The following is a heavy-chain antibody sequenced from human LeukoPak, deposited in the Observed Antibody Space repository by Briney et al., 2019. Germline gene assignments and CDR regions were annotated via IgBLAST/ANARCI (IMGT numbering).Heavy chain of an antibody. J-gene: IGHJ4*02. CDR3: AKGDYYDSSGYQNWPGS. V-gene: IGHV3-9*01. CDR1: GFTFDDYA. Sequence: GRSLRLSCAASGFTFDDYAMHWVRQAPGKGLEWVSGISWNSGSIGYADSVKGRFTISRDNAKNSLYLQMNSLRAEDTALYYCAKGDYYDSSGYQNWPGSRGQGTLVTVSS. D-gene: IGHD3-22*01. CDR2: ISWNSGSI.